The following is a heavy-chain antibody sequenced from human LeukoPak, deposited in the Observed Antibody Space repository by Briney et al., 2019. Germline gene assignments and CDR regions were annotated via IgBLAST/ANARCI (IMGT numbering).Heavy chain of an antibody. Sequence: GGSLRLSCAASGFTFSIYAMNWVRQAPGRGLEWVSSISGPGGSTYYLDSVKGRFTISRDNSKNTLYLQMTHLRAEDTALYFCAKGSRSVVPTTKFADYSGQGILVTVSS. CDR1: GFTFSIYA. D-gene: IGHD2-2*01. V-gene: IGHV3-23*01. J-gene: IGHJ4*02. CDR3: AKGSRSVVPTTKFADY. CDR2: ISGPGGST.